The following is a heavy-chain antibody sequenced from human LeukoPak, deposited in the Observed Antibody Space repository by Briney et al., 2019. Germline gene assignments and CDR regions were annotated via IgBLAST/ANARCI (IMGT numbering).Heavy chain of an antibody. D-gene: IGHD3-22*01. CDR1: GFTFSSHA. V-gene: IGHV3-23*01. Sequence: GGSLRLSCAASGFTFSSHAMSWVRQAPGKGLEWVSAISGSGGSTYYADSVKGRFTTSRDNSKNTLYLQMNSLRAEDTAVYYCAKSDYYDSSGYNLWGQGTLVTVSS. CDR3: AKSDYYDSSGYNL. CDR2: ISGSGGST. J-gene: IGHJ4*02.